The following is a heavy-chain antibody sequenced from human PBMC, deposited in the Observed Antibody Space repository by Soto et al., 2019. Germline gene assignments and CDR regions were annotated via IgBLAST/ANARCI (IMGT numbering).Heavy chain of an antibody. D-gene: IGHD3-10*01. CDR2: IRAKAFSGTT. V-gene: IGHV3-49*03. CDR3: DRKAGPINRPRGDVDV. Sequence: EVQLVESGGGLVQPGRSLRLSCTASGFIFADYAMAWFRQSPGKGVEWVGFIRAKAFSGTTEYAAAVEGRITISRDDSKSIAYLQMNSLTAEDKAMYYCDRKAGPINRPRGDVDVWGQGTTVTVSS. J-gene: IGHJ6*02. CDR1: GFIFADYA.